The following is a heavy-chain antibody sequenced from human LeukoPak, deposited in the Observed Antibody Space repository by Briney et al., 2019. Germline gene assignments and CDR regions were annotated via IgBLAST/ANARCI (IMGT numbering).Heavy chain of an antibody. D-gene: IGHD3-10*01. CDR2: ISSNGGST. CDR1: GFTFSSYA. J-gene: IGHJ4*02. Sequence: PGGSLRLSCAASGFTFSSYAMHWVRQAPGKGLEYVSAISSNGGSTYYANSVKGRFTIFRDNSKNTLYLQMGSLRAEDMAVYYCARGGYYYGSGSYYSNWGQGTLVTVSS. CDR3: ARGGYYYGSGSYYSN. V-gene: IGHV3-64*01.